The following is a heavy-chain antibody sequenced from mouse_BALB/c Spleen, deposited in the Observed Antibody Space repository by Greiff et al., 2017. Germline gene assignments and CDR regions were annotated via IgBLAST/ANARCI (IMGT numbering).Heavy chain of an antibody. CDR3: ARGAYGNWFAY. CDR2: ISSGGST. J-gene: IGHJ3*01. CDR1: GFTFSSYA. Sequence: DVMLVESGGGLVKPGGSLKLSCAASGFTFSSYAMSWVRQTPEKRLEWVASISSGGSTYYPASVKGRFTISRDNARNILYLQMSSLRSEDTAMYYCARGAYGNWFAYWGQGTLVTVSA. D-gene: IGHD2-1*01. V-gene: IGHV5-6-5*01.